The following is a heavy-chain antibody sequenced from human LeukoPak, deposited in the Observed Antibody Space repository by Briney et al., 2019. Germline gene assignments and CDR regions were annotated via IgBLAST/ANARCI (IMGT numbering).Heavy chain of an antibody. CDR3: ARVTLNFDPYY. V-gene: IGHV1-2*02. CDR2: IKPNSGGT. J-gene: IGHJ4*02. Sequence: GASVKDSCTASGYTFNDFYVHWVRQAPGQGFEWMGWIKPNSGGTHYAQKFQGRVTMTRDPSISTGYMELTRLRSDDTAIYYCARVTLNFDPYYWGEGTLVTVSS. CDR1: GYTFNDFY.